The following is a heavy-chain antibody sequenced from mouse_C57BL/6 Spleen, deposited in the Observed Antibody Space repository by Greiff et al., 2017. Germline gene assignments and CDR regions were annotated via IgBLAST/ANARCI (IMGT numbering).Heavy chain of an antibody. CDR1: GFTFSSYA. Sequence: EVMLVESGGGLVKPGGSLKLSCAASGFTFSSYAMSWVRQTPEKRLEWVATISDGGSYTYYPDNVKGRFTISRDNAKNNLYLQMSHLKSEDTAMYYCARDHDGYYGWYFDVWGTGTTVTVSS. D-gene: IGHD2-3*01. CDR3: ARDHDGYYGWYFDV. CDR2: ISDGGSYT. J-gene: IGHJ1*03. V-gene: IGHV5-4*01.